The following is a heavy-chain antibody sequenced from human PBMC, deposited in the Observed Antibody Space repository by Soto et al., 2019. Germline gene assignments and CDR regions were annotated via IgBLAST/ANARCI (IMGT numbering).Heavy chain of an antibody. CDR2: IWYDGSNK. J-gene: IGHJ3*02. CDR3: ARVEYKHAFDI. V-gene: IGHV3-33*01. CDR1: GFTFSSYG. Sequence: QVQLVESGGGVVQPGRSLRLSCAASGFTFSSYGMHWVRQAPGKGLEWVAVIWYDGSNKYYADSVKGRFTISRDNSKNTLYLQMNSLRAEDTAVYYCARVEYKHAFDIWGQGTMVTVSS. D-gene: IGHD6-6*01.